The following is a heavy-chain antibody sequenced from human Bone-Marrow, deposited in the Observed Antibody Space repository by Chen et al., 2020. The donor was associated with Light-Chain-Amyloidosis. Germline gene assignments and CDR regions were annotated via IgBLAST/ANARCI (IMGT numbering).Heavy chain of an antibody. Sequence: EVQLEQSGPEVKKPGESLKISCKGSGYTFPNYWIGWVRQMPGKGLEWMGVIYPDDSDSRYSPFFEGQVTISADKSITTAYLQWRSLKASDTAMYYCARRRDGYNFDYWGQGTLVTVSS. V-gene: IGHV5-51*01. D-gene: IGHD5-12*01. J-gene: IGHJ4*02. CDR3: ARRRDGYNFDY. CDR1: GYTFPNYW. CDR2: IYPDDSDS.